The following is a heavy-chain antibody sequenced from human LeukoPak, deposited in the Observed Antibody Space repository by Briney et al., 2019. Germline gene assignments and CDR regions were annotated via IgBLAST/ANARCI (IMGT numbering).Heavy chain of an antibody. CDR2: IYHSGST. J-gene: IGHJ4*02. V-gene: IGHV4-38-2*02. D-gene: IGHD3-3*01. Sequence: SETLSLTCTVSGYSISSGYYWGWIRQPPGKGLEWIVSIYHSGSTYYNPSLKSRVTISVDTSKNQFSLKLSYVTAADTAVYYCARGTTYYDFWSGYSPYYFDYWGQGTLVTVSS. CDR1: GYSISSGYY. CDR3: ARGTTYYDFWSGYSPYYFDY.